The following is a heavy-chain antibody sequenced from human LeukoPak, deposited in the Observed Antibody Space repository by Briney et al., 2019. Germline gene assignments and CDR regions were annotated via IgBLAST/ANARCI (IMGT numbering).Heavy chain of an antibody. J-gene: IGHJ4*02. D-gene: IGHD4-11*01. CDR2: MNPNTGNA. CDR3: ARVGYSNSYDY. V-gene: IGHV1-8*03. CDR1: GGTFSSYA. Sequence: ASVKVSCKASGGTFSSYAISWVRQATGQGLEWMGWMNPNTGNAGYAQKFQGRVTITWDASISTAYMDLSSLRSEDTAVYYCARVGYSNSYDYWGQGTLVTVSS.